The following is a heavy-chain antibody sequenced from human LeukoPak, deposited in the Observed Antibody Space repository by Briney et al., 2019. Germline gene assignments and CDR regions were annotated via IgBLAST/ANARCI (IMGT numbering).Heavy chain of an antibody. CDR3: ARRNFDY. J-gene: IGHJ4*02. CDR1: GFTFSSYG. CDR2: ISYDGSNK. V-gene: IGHV3-30*03. Sequence: GGSLRLSCAASGFTFSSYGMHWVRQAPGKGLEWVAVISYDGSNKYYADSVKGRFTIPRDNSKNTLYLQMNSLRAEDTAVYYCARRNFDYWGQGTLVTVSS.